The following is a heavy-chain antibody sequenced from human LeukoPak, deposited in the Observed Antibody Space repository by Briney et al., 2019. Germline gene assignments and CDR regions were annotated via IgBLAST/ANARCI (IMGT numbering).Heavy chain of an antibody. CDR1: GGSISSYY. D-gene: IGHD5-24*01. Sequence: SETLSLTCTVSGGSISSYYWSWIRQPPGKGLEWIGYIYYSGSTNYNPSLKSRVTISVDTSKNQFSPKLSSVTAADTAVYYCARDIDGYNLFDYWGQGTLVTVSS. J-gene: IGHJ4*02. V-gene: IGHV4-59*01. CDR3: ARDIDGYNLFDY. CDR2: IYYSGST.